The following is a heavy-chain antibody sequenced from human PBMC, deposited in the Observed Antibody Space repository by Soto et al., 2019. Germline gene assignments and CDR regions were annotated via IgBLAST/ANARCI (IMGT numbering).Heavy chain of an antibody. CDR3: ARERTLWFGEAYYHYGMDV. CDR1: GGSISSYY. D-gene: IGHD3-10*01. Sequence: PSEILSLTCTVSGGSISSYYWSWIRQPPGKGLEWIGYIYYSGSTNYNPSLKSRVTISVDTSKNQFSLKLSSVTAADTAVYYCARERTLWFGEAYYHYGMDVWGQGTTVTVSS. J-gene: IGHJ6*02. V-gene: IGHV4-59*01. CDR2: IYYSGST.